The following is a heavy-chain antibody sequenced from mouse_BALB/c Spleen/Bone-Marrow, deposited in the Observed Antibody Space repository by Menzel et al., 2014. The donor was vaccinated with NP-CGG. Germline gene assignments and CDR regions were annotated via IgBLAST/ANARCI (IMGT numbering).Heavy chain of an antibody. CDR3: TSYDWFAY. V-gene: IGHV1-15*01. Sequence: VQRVESGAELVRPGASVTLSCKASGYTFTDYEMHWVKQTPVHGLEWIGAIDPETGGTAYNQKFKGKATLTADKSSSTAYMELRSLTSEDSSVYYCTSYDWFAYWGQGTPVTVSA. J-gene: IGHJ3*01. CDR2: IDPETGGT. CDR1: GYTFTDYE. D-gene: IGHD2-12*01.